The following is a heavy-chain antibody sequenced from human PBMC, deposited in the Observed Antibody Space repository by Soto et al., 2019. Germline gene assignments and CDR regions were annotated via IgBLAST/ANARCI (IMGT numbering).Heavy chain of an antibody. J-gene: IGHJ4*02. Sequence: SETLSLTCAVYGGSFSGYYWSWIRQPPGKGLEWIGEINHSGSTNYNPSLKSRVTISVDTSKNQFSLKLSSVTAADTAVYYCAREGQFYVDYWGQGTLVTVSS. CDR3: AREGQFYVDY. CDR2: INHSGST. V-gene: IGHV4-34*01. CDR1: GGSFSGYY. D-gene: IGHD3-10*02.